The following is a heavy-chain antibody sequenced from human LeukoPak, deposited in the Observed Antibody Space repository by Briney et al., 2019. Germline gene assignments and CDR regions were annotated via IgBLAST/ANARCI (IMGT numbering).Heavy chain of an antibody. Sequence: GGSLRLSCAASGFTFNNYAMNWVRQAPGKGLEWVSHISRNGSSIFYADSVKGRFTIFRVNGQNSLYLQMSSLRAEDTAVYYCATESSRSSAYWGQGTLVTVSS. V-gene: IGHV3-48*01. J-gene: IGHJ4*02. CDR2: ISRNGSSI. D-gene: IGHD6-6*01. CDR3: ATESSRSSAY. CDR1: GFTFNNYA.